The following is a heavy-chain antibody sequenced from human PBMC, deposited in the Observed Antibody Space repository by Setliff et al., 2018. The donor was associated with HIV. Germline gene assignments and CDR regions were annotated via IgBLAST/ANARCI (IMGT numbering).Heavy chain of an antibody. Sequence: SETLSLTCTVSGGSISTSNYYWGWVRQPPGKGLEWVGNVDYTGSTYYNPSLKSRVTISVDTSKNQFSLRLNSVTAADTAVYYCARQGDIVVVTSFDYWGQGTLVTVSS. CDR2: VDYTGST. J-gene: IGHJ4*02. CDR3: ARQGDIVVVTSFDY. D-gene: IGHD2-21*02. CDR1: GGSISTSNYY. V-gene: IGHV4-39*07.